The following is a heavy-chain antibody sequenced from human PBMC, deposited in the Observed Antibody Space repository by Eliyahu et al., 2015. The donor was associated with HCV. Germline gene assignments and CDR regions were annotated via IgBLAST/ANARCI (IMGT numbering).Heavy chain of an antibody. J-gene: IGHJ5*02. D-gene: IGHD6-19*01. Sequence: QVQLQESGPGLVXPSETLSLXCTVSGXSIXTYXWXWIRQPPGKGLEWIGYIHYSGSTNYNPSPKSRVTISVDTSKNQFSLNLTSVTAADTAMYYCASGGGGIAVTGTGGWFDPWGQGTLVTVSS. CDR1: GXSIXTYX. CDR3: ASGGGGIAVTGTGGWFDP. V-gene: IGHV4-59*01. CDR2: IHYSGST.